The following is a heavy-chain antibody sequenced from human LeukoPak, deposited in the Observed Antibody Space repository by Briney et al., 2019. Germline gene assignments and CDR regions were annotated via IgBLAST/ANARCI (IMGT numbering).Heavy chain of an antibody. J-gene: IGHJ4*02. D-gene: IGHD6-13*01. V-gene: IGHV1-69*04. CDR2: IIPILGIA. CDR1: GGTFSSYA. CDR3: ASLYSSPH. Sequence: GASVKVSCKASGGTFSSYAISWVRQAPGQGLEWMGRIIPILGIANYAQKFQGRVTITADKSTSTAYMELSSLRSEDTAVHHCASLYSSPHWGQGTLVTVSS.